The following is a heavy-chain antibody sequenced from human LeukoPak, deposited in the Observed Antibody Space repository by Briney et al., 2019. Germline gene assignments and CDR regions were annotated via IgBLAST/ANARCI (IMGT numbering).Heavy chain of an antibody. CDR3: ARHKPGAVGATGFDY. Sequence: PSETLSLTCAVYGGSFSGYYWSWIRQPPGKGLEWIGEINHSGSTNYNPSLKSRVTISVDTSKNQFSLKLSSVTAADTAVYYCARHKPGAVGATGFDYWGQGTLVTVSS. CDR1: GGSFSGYY. D-gene: IGHD1-26*01. V-gene: IGHV4-34*01. CDR2: INHSGST. J-gene: IGHJ4*02.